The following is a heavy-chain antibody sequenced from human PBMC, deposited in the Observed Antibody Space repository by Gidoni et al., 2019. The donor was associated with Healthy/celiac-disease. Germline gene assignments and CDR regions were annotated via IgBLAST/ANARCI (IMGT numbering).Heavy chain of an antibody. J-gene: IGHJ3*02. CDR3: AKDISPLGPDPDAFDI. D-gene: IGHD7-27*01. Sequence: EVQLVESGGGLVQPGRSLRLSCAASGFTFDDYAMHWVRQAPGKGLEWVSGISWNSGSIGYADSVKGRFTISRDNAKNSLYLQMNSLRAEDTALYYCAKDISPLGPDPDAFDIWGQGTMVTVSS. CDR1: GFTFDDYA. CDR2: ISWNSGSI. V-gene: IGHV3-9*01.